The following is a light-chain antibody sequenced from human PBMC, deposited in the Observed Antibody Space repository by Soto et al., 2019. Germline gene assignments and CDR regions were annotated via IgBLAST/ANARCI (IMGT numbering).Light chain of an antibody. Sequence: DIQLTQSPSFLSASVGDRVTITCRASQGIRNYLAWYQQKPGRAPKLLIYIASTLQSGVPSRFSGSGSGTDFTLTISCLQSEDFATYYRQQYYSYPITFGQGTRLEIK. CDR3: QQYYSYPIT. V-gene: IGKV1-9*01. J-gene: IGKJ5*01. CDR2: IAS. CDR1: QGIRNY.